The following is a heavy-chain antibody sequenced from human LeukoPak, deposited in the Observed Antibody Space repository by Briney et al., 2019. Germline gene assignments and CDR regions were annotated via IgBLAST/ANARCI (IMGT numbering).Heavy chain of an antibody. CDR3: ARGGRGKWLPLGDS. CDR1: GYTFMTYY. J-gene: IGHJ4*02. V-gene: IGHV1-46*01. Sequence: ASVKVSCKASGYTFMTYYIYWVQQAPGQGLEWVGIINPSGGATSYAQKFQGRVTMTRDTSTSTVYMELSSLRSEDTALYYCARGGRGKWLPLGDSWGQGTLVTVSS. D-gene: IGHD5-24*01. CDR2: INPSGGAT.